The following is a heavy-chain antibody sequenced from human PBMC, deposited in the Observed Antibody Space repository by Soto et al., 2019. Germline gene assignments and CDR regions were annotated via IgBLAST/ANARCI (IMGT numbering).Heavy chain of an antibody. J-gene: IGHJ6*04. D-gene: IGHD3-22*01. Sequence: GSLRLSCAASGFTFSSYAMHWVRQAPGKGLEWVAVISYDGSNKYYADSVKGRFTISRDNSKNTLYLQMNSLRAEDMAVYYCARGGPPGSSGYVPQGAYYGMDVWGERTTVTVSS. CDR1: GFTFSSYA. CDR3: ARGGPPGSSGYVPQGAYYGMDV. CDR2: ISYDGSNK. V-gene: IGHV3-30-3*01.